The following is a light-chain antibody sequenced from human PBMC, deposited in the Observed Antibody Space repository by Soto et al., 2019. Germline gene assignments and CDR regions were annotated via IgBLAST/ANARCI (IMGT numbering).Light chain of an antibody. J-gene: IGLJ1*01. CDR3: SSYTTSNTRQIV. CDR2: DVS. CDR1: SSDVGGYSY. V-gene: IGLV2-14*03. Sequence: QSVLTQPASVSGSPGQSINISCTGTSSDVGGYSYVSWYQHHPGKAPKLIIYDVSNRPSGVSNPFSGSKSGNTASLTISGLQPEDEADYYCSSYTTSNTRQIVFGTGTQLTVL.